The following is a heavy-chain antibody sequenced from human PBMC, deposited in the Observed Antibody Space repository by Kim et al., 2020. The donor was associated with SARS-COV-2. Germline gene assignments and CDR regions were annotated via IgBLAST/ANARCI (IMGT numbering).Heavy chain of an antibody. D-gene: IGHD3-22*01. V-gene: IGHV4-31*03. J-gene: IGHJ3*02. CDR1: GGSISSGGYY. Sequence: SETLSLTCTVSGGSISSGGYYWSWIRQHPGKGLEWIGYIYYSGSTYYNPSLKSRVTISVDTSKNQFSLKLSSVTAADTAVYYCARDGNYYDSSGYYEQAFDIWGQGTMVTVSS. CDR3: ARDGNYYDSSGYYEQAFDI. CDR2: IYYSGST.